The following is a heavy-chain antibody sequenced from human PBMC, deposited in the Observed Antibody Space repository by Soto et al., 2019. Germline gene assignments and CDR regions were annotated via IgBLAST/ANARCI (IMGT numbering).Heavy chain of an antibody. Sequence: PGGSLRLSCAASGFTFRSFTMNWVRQAPGKGLEWVSTISSNSAYIYYTDALRGRFTISRDNAKNSLHIQMNSLRAEDTAVYYCTRDASSDSSARGWFDPWGPGNLVTVSS. D-gene: IGHD6-13*01. V-gene: IGHV3-21*01. J-gene: IGHJ5*02. CDR1: GFTFRSFT. CDR3: TRDASSDSSARGWFDP. CDR2: ISSNSAYI.